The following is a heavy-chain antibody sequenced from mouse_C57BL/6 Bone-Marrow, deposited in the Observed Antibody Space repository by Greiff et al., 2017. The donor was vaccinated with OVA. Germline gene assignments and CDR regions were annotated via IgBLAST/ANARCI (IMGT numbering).Heavy chain of an antibody. Sequence: QVQLQQSGAELMKPGASVKLSCKATGYTFTGYWIEWVKQRPGHGLEWIGEILPGRGSTNYNEKFTGKATFTADTSSNTAYMQLSSLTTEDSAIYYCARRVDFDYWGQGTTLTVSS. J-gene: IGHJ2*01. V-gene: IGHV1-9*01. CDR1: GYTFTGYW. CDR3: ARRVDFDY. CDR2: ILPGRGST. D-gene: IGHD1-1*02.